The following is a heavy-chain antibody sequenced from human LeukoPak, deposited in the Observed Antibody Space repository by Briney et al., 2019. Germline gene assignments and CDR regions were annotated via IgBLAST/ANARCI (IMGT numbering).Heavy chain of an antibody. Sequence: GGSLRLSCAASGFTFDDYGMSWVRQAPGKGLEWVSGINWNGGSTGYADSVKGRFTISRDNAKNSLYLQMNSLRAEDTALYFCARDLFTVTPLDYWGQGTLVTVSS. CDR3: ARDLFTVTPLDY. CDR2: INWNGGST. CDR1: GFTFDDYG. V-gene: IGHV3-20*04. D-gene: IGHD4-17*01. J-gene: IGHJ4*02.